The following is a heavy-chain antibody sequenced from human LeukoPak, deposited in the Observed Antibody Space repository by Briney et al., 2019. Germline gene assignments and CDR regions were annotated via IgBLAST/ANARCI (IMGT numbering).Heavy chain of an antibody. Sequence: GGSLRLSCATSGFPFSYYGMHWVRQAPGKGPGWVAVIWYDGSKKYYADSVKGRFTISRDNSKNTLYLQMNSLRAEDTAVYYYARVANITTFGMDVWGQGTTATVSS. CDR2: IWYDGSKK. CDR3: ARVANITTFGMDV. J-gene: IGHJ6*02. V-gene: IGHV3-33*01. D-gene: IGHD3-9*01. CDR1: GFPFSYYG.